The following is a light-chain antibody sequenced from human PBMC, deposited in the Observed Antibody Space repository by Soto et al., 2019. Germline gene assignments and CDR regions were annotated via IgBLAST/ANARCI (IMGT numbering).Light chain of an antibody. CDR1: ISEIGTYYY. V-gene: IGLV2-8*01. J-gene: IGLJ2*01. CDR3: SSYAGTKTLI. CDR2: EVS. Sequence: QSALTQPPSASGSPGQAVTISCTGTISEIGTYYYVSWYQQHPGKAPKLIIYEVSERPSGVPDRFSGSKSGNTASLTVSGLQAEDEADYYCSSYAGTKTLIFGGGTKLTVL.